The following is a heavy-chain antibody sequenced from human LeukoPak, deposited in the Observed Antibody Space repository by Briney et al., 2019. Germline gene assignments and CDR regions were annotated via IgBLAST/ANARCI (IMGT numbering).Heavy chain of an antibody. CDR3: ARGYYGSGRLDY. D-gene: IGHD3-10*01. Sequence: SETLSLTCAVSGASISSRNWWNWVRQPPGKGLEWIGEIYHSGNTNYNPSLKSRVTFAVDESKNQFSLKLNSVTAADTAVYYCARGYYGSGRLDYWGQGSPVTVSS. CDR2: IYHSGNT. V-gene: IGHV4-4*02. J-gene: IGHJ4*02. CDR1: GASISSRNW.